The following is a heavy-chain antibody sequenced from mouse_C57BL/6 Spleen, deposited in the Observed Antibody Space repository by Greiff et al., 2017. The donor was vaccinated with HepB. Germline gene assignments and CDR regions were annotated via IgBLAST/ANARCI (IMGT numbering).Heavy chain of an antibody. CDR1: GYTFTSYW. J-gene: IGHJ1*03. CDR3: ARRYYGSIYFDV. D-gene: IGHD1-1*01. V-gene: IGHV1-64*01. CDR2: IHPNSGST. Sequence: QVQLKQPGAELVKPGASVKLSCKASGYTFTSYWMHWVKQRPGQGLEWIGMIHPNSGSTNYNEKFKSKATLTVDKSSSTAYMQLSSLTSEDSAVYYCARRYYGSIYFDVWGTGTTVTVSS.